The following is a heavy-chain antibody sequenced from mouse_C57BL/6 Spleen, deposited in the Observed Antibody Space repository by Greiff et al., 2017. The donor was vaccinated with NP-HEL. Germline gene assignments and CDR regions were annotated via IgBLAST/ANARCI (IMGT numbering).Heavy chain of an antibody. CDR1: GFTFSNYG. CDR3: ARIDGYYAMDY. D-gene: IGHD2-3*01. CDR2: ISSGSSTI. V-gene: IGHV5-17*01. J-gene: IGHJ4*01. Sequence: EVKLMESGGGLVKPGGSLKLSCAASGFTFSNYGMHWVRQAPEKGLEWVAYISSGSSTIYYADTVKGRFTISRDNAKITLFLQMTSLRSEDTAMYYCARIDGYYAMDYWGQGTSVTVSS.